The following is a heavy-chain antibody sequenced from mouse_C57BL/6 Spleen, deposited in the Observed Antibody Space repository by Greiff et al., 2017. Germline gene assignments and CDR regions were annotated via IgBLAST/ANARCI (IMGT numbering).Heavy chain of an antibody. CDR2: IDPSDSYT. CDR1: GYTFTSYW. V-gene: IGHV1-50*01. D-gene: IGHD1-1*01. J-gene: IGHJ1*03. CDR3: ARTKEGSSSLDV. Sequence: QVQLQQPGAELVKPGASVKLSCKASGYTFTSYWMQWVKQRPGQGLEWIGEIDPSDSYTNYNQKFKGKATLTVDPSSSPAYMQLSSLTSEDSAVYYCARTKEGSSSLDVWGTGTTVTVSS.